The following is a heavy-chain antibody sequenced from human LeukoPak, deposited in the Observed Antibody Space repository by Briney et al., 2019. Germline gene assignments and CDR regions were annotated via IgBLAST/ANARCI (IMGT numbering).Heavy chain of an antibody. V-gene: IGHV4-59*01. Sequence: PSETLSLTCSVSDGLTNNYYWTWIRQPPGKGLEWIGYVYNSGNTNYNPSLKSRVTISVDTSKNQFSLELSSVTAADTAVYFCARESDYYDSSGSYYFDSWGQGTLVTVSS. CDR2: VYNSGNT. D-gene: IGHD3-22*01. CDR3: ARESDYYDSSGSYYFDS. J-gene: IGHJ4*02. CDR1: DGLTNNYY.